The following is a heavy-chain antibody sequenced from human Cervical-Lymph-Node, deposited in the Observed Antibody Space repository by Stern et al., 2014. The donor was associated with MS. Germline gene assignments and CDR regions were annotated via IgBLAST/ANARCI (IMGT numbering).Heavy chain of an antibody. CDR2: IYYSGTT. CDR3: ARVDYYDSSGLSP. V-gene: IGHV4-59*01. J-gene: IGHJ4*02. CDR1: GASITSYY. Sequence: QVQLQESGPGLLRPSETLSLTCTVSGASITSYYWSWIRQPPGKGLEWIGYIYYSGTTNYNASLKGRVAISIDTSKTQFSLRLSSVTAADTAVYYCARVDYYDSSGLSPWGQGTLVTVSS. D-gene: IGHD3-22*01.